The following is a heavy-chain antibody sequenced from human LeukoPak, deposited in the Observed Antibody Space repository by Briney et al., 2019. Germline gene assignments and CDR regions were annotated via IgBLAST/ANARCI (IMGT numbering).Heavy chain of an antibody. V-gene: IGHV1-46*01. Sequence: GASVKVSCKASGYTFTSYYMHWVRQAPGQGLEWMGIINPSGGSTSYAQKFQGRVTMTRDTSTSTVYMELSSLRSEDTAVYYCARDRGRDGYNSHHFDYWGQGTLVTVSS. CDR2: INPSGGST. CDR3: ARDRGRDGYNSHHFDY. CDR1: GYTFTSYY. D-gene: IGHD5-24*01. J-gene: IGHJ4*02.